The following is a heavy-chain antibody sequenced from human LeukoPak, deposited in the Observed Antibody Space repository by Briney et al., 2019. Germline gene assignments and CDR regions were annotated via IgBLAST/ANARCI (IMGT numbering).Heavy chain of an antibody. CDR3: ARDRKQWLGPSDAFDI. CDR2: IYYSGST. V-gene: IGHV4-59*01. CDR1: GGSISSYY. J-gene: IGHJ3*02. D-gene: IGHD6-19*01. Sequence: PSETLSLTCTVSGGSISSYYWSWIRQPPGKGLEWIGYIYYSGSTNYNPSLKSRVTISVDTSKNQFSLKLSSVTAADTAVYYCARDRKQWLGPSDAFDIWGQGTMVTVSS.